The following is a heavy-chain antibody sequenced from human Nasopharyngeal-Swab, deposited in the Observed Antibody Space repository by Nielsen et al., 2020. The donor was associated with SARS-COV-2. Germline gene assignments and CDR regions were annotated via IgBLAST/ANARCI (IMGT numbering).Heavy chain of an antibody. CDR2: IRSKAYGETT. Sequence: WIRQPPGKGLEWVGFIRSKAYGETTEYAASVKGRFTISRDDSKSIAYLQMNSLKTEDTAVCYCTRDDYYGSGRPDYWGQGTLVTVSS. CDR3: TRDDYYGSGRPDY. J-gene: IGHJ4*02. D-gene: IGHD3-10*01. V-gene: IGHV3-49*02.